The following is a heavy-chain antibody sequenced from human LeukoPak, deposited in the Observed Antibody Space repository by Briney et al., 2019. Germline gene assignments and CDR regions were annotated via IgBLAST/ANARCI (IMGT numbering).Heavy chain of an antibody. CDR3: AKDQGFDYYDSSGYYLDC. Sequence: GGSLRLSCAASGFIFSSHNMNWVRQAPGKGLEWVSSISGRGNYIFYADSVKGRFTISRDSAKNSLSLQMNSLRAEDTAVYYCAKDQGFDYYDSSGYYLDCWGKGTLVTVSS. CDR2: ISGRGNYI. CDR1: GFIFSSHN. J-gene: IGHJ4*02. V-gene: IGHV3-21*01. D-gene: IGHD3-22*01.